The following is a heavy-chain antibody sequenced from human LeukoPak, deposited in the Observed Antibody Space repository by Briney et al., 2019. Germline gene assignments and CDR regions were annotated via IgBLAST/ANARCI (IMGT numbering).Heavy chain of an antibody. Sequence: SETLSLTCTVSGGSISSYCWSWIRQPPGKGLEWIGYIYYSGSTNYNPSLKSRVTISVDTSKNQFSLKLSSVTATDTAVYYCAGLDEDAFDIWGQGTMVTVSS. CDR1: GGSISSYC. CDR2: IYYSGST. D-gene: IGHD6-19*01. V-gene: IGHV4-59*12. CDR3: AGLDEDAFDI. J-gene: IGHJ3*02.